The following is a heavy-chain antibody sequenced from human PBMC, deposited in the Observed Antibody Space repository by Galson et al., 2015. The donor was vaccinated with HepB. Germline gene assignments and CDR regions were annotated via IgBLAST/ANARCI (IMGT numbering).Heavy chain of an antibody. CDR2: ISSSGSTI. V-gene: IGHV3-11*01. J-gene: IGHJ4*02. CDR1: GFTFSDYY. Sequence: SLRLSCAASGFTFSDYYMSWIRQAPGKGLEWVSYISSSGSTIYYADSVKGRFTISRDNAKNSLYLQMNSLRAEDTAVYYCATGLSDYYDSSGYDYWGQGTLVTVSS. CDR3: ATGLSDYYDSSGYDY. D-gene: IGHD3-22*01.